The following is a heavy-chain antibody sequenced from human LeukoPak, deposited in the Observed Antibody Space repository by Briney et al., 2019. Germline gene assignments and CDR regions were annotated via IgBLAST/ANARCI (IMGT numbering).Heavy chain of an antibody. CDR2: ISYDGSNK. D-gene: IGHD6-19*01. V-gene: IGHV3-30*04. Sequence: GRSLRLSCAASGFAFSSYAMHWVRQAPGKGLEWVAVISYDGSNKYYADSVKGRFTISRDNSKNTLYLQMNSLRAEDTAVYYCARFAVAGATDYWGQRTLVTVSS. CDR3: ARFAVAGATDY. CDR1: GFAFSSYA. J-gene: IGHJ4*02.